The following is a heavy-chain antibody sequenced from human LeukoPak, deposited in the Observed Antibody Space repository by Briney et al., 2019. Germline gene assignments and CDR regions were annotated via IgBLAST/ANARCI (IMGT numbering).Heavy chain of an antibody. D-gene: IGHD2-2*01. V-gene: IGHV1-8*01. Sequence: ASVKVSCKASGYTFTSYDINWVRQATGQGLEWMGWMNPNSGNTGYAQKFQGRVTMTEDTSTDTAYMELSSLRSEDTAVYYCATGTIYCSSCSDDYWGQGTLVTVSS. J-gene: IGHJ4*02. CDR2: MNPNSGNT. CDR3: ATGTIYCSSCSDDY. CDR1: GYTFTSYD.